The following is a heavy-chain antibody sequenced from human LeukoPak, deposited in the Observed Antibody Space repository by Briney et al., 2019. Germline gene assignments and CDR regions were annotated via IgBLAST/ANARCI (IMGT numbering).Heavy chain of an antibody. CDR1: GFTFSTYS. CDR2: INWNGGST. CDR3: ARFPLMTYYDSSGYSDY. J-gene: IGHJ4*02. Sequence: GGSLRLSCAAFGFTFSTYSMNWVRQAPGKGLEWVSGINWNGGSTGYADSVKGRFTISRDNAKNSLYLQMNSLRAEDTALYYCARFPLMTYYDSSGYSDYWGQGTLVTVSS. V-gene: IGHV3-20*04. D-gene: IGHD3-22*01.